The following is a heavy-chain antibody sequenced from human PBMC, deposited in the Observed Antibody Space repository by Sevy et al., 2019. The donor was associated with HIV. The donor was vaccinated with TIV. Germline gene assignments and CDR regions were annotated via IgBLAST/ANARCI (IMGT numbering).Heavy chain of an antibody. D-gene: IGHD2-21*02. CDR1: GFTFSSYD. Sequence: GGSLRLSCAASGFTFSSYDMHWVRQAPGKGLKWVSSITGSGYISNADSVKGRFTISRDDATNSLYLQMNSLGVEDTAMYYCGRLSSCGGACCIFDYWGQGTLVTVSS. J-gene: IGHJ4*02. CDR3: GRLSSCGGACCIFDY. V-gene: IGHV3-21*01. CDR2: ITGSGYI.